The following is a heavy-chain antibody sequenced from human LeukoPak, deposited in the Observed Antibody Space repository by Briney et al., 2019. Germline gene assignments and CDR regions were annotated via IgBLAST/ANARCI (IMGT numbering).Heavy chain of an antibody. CDR2: IRSKANGWTT. D-gene: IGHD1-26*01. J-gene: IGHJ4*02. Sequence: GGSLRLSCTASGFTFRDCSMSWVRQAPGKGLEWVGCIRSKANGWTTEYAASVKGRFTISRDDSKSIVYLQMNSLNAEDTAVYYCARDPVGITPIDYWGQGTLVTVSS. CDR1: GFTFRDCS. CDR3: ARDPVGITPIDY. V-gene: IGHV3-49*04.